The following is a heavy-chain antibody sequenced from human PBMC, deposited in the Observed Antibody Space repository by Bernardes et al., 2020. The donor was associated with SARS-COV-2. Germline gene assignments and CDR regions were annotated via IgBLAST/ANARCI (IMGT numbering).Heavy chain of an antibody. J-gene: IGHJ5*02. CDR2: IHDEANVR. CDR1: GNIFRNHW. D-gene: IGHD3-16*01. Sequence: GGSLRLSCADSGNIFRNHWMAWVRQAPGKGLECVANIHDEANVRYYAASVTGRFTISRDNSKKSIYLQMKGLRVDDTAVYYCVRDQGGGRFDPWGQGTLVTVSS. CDR3: VRDQGGGRFDP. V-gene: IGHV3-7*04.